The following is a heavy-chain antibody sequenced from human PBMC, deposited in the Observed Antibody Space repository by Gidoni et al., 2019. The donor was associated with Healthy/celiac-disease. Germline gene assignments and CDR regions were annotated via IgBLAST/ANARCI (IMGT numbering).Heavy chain of an antibody. CDR2: ISYDGSNI. J-gene: IGHJ4*02. D-gene: IGHD2-2*01. V-gene: IGHV3-30*18. CDR1: ARTFRNYG. CDR3: VNSEYGDSDY. Sequence: QVQLVESGGGVVQPGRSLRLPCAASARTFRNYGMHWVRQAPGKGLEWVAVISYDGSNIHYADSVKGRFTISRDNSKNTLYLQMNGLRSEDTAVYYCVNSEYGDSDYWGQGTLVTVSS.